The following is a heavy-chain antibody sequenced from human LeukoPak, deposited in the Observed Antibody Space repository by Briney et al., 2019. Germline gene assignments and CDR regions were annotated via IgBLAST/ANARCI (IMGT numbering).Heavy chain of an antibody. J-gene: IGHJ4*02. D-gene: IGHD6-19*01. CDR2: ISWNSGRR. CDR3: AREDRWAEQWLEYFDY. CDR1: GFTFDDYA. Sequence: GGSLRLSCVGSGFTFDDYAMHWVRQAPGKGLEWVSGISWNSGRRGYADSVKGRFTISRDNAKTSLYLQMNSLRAEDTAVYYCAREDRWAEQWLEYFDYWGQGTLVTVSS. V-gene: IGHV3-9*01.